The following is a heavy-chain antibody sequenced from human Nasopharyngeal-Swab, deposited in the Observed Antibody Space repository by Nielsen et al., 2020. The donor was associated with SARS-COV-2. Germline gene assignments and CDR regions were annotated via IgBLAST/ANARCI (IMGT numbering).Heavy chain of an antibody. V-gene: IGHV3-21*01. CDR2: ISSSSSYI. Sequence: GESLKISCAASGSTFSSYSMNWVRQAPGKGLEWVSSISSSSSYIYYADSVKGRFTISRDNAKNSLYLQMNSLRAEDTAVYYCAGGSGYDTFDYWGQGTLVTVSS. CDR3: AGGSGYDTFDY. CDR1: GSTFSSYS. D-gene: IGHD5-12*01. J-gene: IGHJ4*02.